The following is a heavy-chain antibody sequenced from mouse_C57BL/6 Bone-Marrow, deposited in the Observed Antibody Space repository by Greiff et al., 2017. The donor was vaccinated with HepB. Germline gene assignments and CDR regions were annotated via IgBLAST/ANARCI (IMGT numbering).Heavy chain of an antibody. CDR3: ARRGTGKDYFDY. Sequence: VQLQQSGAELARPGASVTLSCKASGYTFTSYGISWVQQRTGQGLEWIGEIYPRSGNTYYKEKFKGKGTLTADTSSSTAYMELRSLTSEDSAVYFCARRGTGKDYFDYWGQGTTLTVSS. CDR1: GYTFTSYG. J-gene: IGHJ2*01. D-gene: IGHD4-1*01. CDR2: IYPRSGNT. V-gene: IGHV1-81*01.